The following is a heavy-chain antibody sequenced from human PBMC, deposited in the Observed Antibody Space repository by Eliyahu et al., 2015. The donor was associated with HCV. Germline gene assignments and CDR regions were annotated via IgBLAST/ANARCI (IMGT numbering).Heavy chain of an antibody. CDR2: IKSKTDGGTT. CDR3: TTGAPGGFDYYLDV. CDR1: GXXFXXAW. J-gene: IGHJ6*03. Sequence: EVQLVESGGGLVKPGGSLRLSXAAXGXXFXXAWMSWVRQAPGKGLGWIGRIKSKTDGGTTDYAAPVKGRFTISRDDSKSTLYLQMNSLKTEDTAVYYCTTGAPGGFDYYLDVWGQGTTVTVSS. V-gene: IGHV3-15*01. D-gene: IGHD3-10*01.